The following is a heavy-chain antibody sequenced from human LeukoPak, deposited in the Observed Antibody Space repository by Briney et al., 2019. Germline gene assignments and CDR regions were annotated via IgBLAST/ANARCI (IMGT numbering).Heavy chain of an antibody. J-gene: IGHJ4*02. D-gene: IGHD6-6*01. CDR2: ISAYNGNT. CDR3: ASWDSVGIAARPMDY. CDR1: GYTFTSYG. Sequence: ASVKVSCKASGYTFTSYGISWVRQAPGQGLEWMGWISAYNGNTNYAQKLQGRVTMTTDTSTSTAYMELRSLRSDDTAVYYCASWDSVGIAARPMDYWGQGTLVTVSS. V-gene: IGHV1-18*01.